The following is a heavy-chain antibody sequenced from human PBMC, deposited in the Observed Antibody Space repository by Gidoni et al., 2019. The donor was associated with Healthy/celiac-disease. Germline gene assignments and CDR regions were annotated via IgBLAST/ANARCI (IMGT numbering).Heavy chain of an antibody. CDR3: ASSRGYIWGSYRYPFDY. CDR2: IYYSGST. J-gene: IGHJ4*02. Sequence: PGLVKPSETLSLTCTVSGGSISSSSYYWGWIRQPPGKGLEWIGSIYYSGSTYYNPSLKSRVTISVDTSKNQFSLKLSSVTAADTAVYYCASSRGYIWGSYRYPFDYWGQGTLVTVSS. D-gene: IGHD3-16*02. V-gene: IGHV4-39*01. CDR1: GGSISSSSYY.